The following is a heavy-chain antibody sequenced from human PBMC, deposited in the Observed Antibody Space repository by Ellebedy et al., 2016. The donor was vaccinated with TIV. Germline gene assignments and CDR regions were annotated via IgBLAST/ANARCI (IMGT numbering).Heavy chain of an antibody. J-gene: IGHJ6*02. V-gene: IGHV5-51*01. CDR3: ARHVLGVRADYYYYGMDV. Sequence: GESLKISXKGSGYSFTSYWIGWVRQMPGKGLEWMGIIYPGDSDTRYSPSFQGQVTISADKSISTAYLQWSSLKASDTAMYYCARHVLGVRADYYYYGMDVWGQGTTVTVSS. D-gene: IGHD3-10*01. CDR2: IYPGDSDT. CDR1: GYSFTSYW.